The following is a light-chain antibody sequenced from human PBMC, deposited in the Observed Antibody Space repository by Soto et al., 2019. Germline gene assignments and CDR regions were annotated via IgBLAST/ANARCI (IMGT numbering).Light chain of an antibody. CDR1: QGISSY. Sequence: DIQLTQSPSFLSASVGDRVTITCRASQGISSYLAWYQQKPGKAPKLLIYAASTLQSGVPSRFSGSGSGTEFTLTISSLQLEDFASYYCQQLNSYPPFGQGTRLEIK. CDR3: QQLNSYPP. V-gene: IGKV1-9*01. CDR2: AAS. J-gene: IGKJ5*01.